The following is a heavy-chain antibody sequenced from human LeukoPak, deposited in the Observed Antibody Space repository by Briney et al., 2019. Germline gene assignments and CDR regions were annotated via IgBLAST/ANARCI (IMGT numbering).Heavy chain of an antibody. CDR3: ARDRVYCSGGSCYELDAFDI. J-gene: IGHJ3*02. CDR1: GGSFSSYY. D-gene: IGHD2-15*01. V-gene: IGHV4-4*07. Sequence: SETLSLTCAVYGGSFSSYYWSWIRQPAGMGLEWIGRIYTSGSTNYNPSLKSRVTMSVDTSKNQFSLKLSSVTAADTAVYYCARDRVYCSGGSCYELDAFDIWGQGTVVTVSS. CDR2: IYTSGST.